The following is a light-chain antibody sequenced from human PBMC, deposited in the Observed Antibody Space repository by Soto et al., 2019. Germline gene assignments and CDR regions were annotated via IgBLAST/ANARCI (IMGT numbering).Light chain of an antibody. V-gene: IGLV1-47*01. CDR1: RSNIGRTF. CDR2: RNN. Sequence: QSVLTQSPSASGTPGQRVTISWSGSRSNIGRTFVYWYQHVPGTAPRLLIQRNNERPSGVPDRFSGSKSGTSVSLAISGLRSDDEATYYCAGWDDTLYAQVFGGGTKLTVL. CDR3: AGWDDTLYAQV. J-gene: IGLJ3*02.